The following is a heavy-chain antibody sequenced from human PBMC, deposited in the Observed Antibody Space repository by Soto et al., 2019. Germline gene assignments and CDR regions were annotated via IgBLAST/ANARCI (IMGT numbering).Heavy chain of an antibody. CDR2: VSSDGRST. Sequence: HPGGSLRLSCTASGFTFSTYAMSWVRQAPGKGLECVSTVSSDGRSTYYADSVKGRFTISRDNSKNTLYLQMNSLRVEDTALYYCAKRAGDFWSGSWDNDAFDIWGQGTMVTVSS. CDR1: GFTFSTYA. D-gene: IGHD3-3*01. J-gene: IGHJ3*02. V-gene: IGHV3-23*01. CDR3: AKRAGDFWSGSWDNDAFDI.